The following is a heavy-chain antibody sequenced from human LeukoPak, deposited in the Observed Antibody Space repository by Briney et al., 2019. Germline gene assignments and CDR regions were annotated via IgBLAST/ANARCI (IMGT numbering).Heavy chain of an antibody. CDR3: ARDLLGDDSSGYYPLDY. CDR1: GGSFSGYY. D-gene: IGHD3-22*01. Sequence: PSETLSLTCAVYGGSFSGYYWSWIRQPPGKRLEWIGEINHSGSTNYNPSLKSRVTISVDTSKNQFSLKLSSVTAADTAVYYCARDLLGDDSSGYYPLDYWGQGTLVTVSS. J-gene: IGHJ4*02. CDR2: INHSGST. V-gene: IGHV4-34*01.